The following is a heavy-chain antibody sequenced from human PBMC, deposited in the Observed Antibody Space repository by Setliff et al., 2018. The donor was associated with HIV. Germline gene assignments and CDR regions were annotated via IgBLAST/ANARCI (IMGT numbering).Heavy chain of an antibody. J-gene: IGHJ3*02. D-gene: IGHD2-2*01. CDR3: AKVNVIVPAALAAFDI. V-gene: IGHV3-7*03. CDR1: GLTFSSYW. CDR2: IKQDGSEK. Sequence: GGSLRLSCAASGLTFSSYWMSWVRQAPGEGLEWVANIKQDGSEKNYMDSVKGRFTISRDNAKNSLYLQMNSLRAEDTAVYYCAKVNVIVPAALAAFDIWGQGTMVTVSS.